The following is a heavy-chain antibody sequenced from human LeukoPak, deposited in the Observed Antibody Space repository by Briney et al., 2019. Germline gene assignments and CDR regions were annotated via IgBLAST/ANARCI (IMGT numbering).Heavy chain of an antibody. V-gene: IGHV3-43D*03. J-gene: IGHJ3*02. Sequence: GSLRLSCAASGFTFDDYAMHWVRQAPGKGLEWVSLISWDGGSTYYADSVKGRFTISRDNSKNSLYLQMNSLRAEDTALYYCAKDIGPRYCRGGSCYWDNDAFDIWGQGTMVTVSS. D-gene: IGHD2-15*01. CDR2: ISWDGGST. CDR3: AKDIGPRYCRGGSCYWDNDAFDI. CDR1: GFTFDDYA.